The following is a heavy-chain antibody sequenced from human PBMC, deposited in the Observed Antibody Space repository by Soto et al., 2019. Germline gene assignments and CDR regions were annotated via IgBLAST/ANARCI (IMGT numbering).Heavy chain of an antibody. CDR2: ISSSSSTI. Sequence: EVQLVESGGGLVQPGGSLRLSCAASGFTFSSYSMNWVRQAPGKGLEWVSYISSSSSTIYYADSVKGRFTISRDNAKNSLYLQMNSLRDEETAVYYCARSGYCSSTSCYEYYYYGMDVWGQGTTVTVSS. CDR1: GFTFSSYS. D-gene: IGHD2-2*01. CDR3: ARSGYCSSTSCYEYYYYGMDV. J-gene: IGHJ6*02. V-gene: IGHV3-48*02.